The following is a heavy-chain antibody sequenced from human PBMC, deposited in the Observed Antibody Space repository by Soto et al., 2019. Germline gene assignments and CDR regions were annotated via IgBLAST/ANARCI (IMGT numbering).Heavy chain of an antibody. CDR1: GFSFSSYS. J-gene: IGHJ6*02. CDR3: ARREGRDYYGMNV. CDR2: ISSSSRYI. V-gene: IGHV3-21*01. Sequence: EVQLVESGGGLVKPGGSLRLSCGAPGFSFSSYSMNWVRQAPGKGLEWVSSISSSSRYIYYADSVKGRFTISRDNAQNSLYLQMNSLRAEDTAVYYCARREGRDYYGMNVWGQGTTVTVSS.